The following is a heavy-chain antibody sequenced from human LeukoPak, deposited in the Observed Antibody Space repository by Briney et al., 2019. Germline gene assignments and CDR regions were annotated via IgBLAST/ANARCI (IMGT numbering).Heavy chain of an antibody. D-gene: IGHD1-1*01. CDR1: GFSFSNYW. CDR3: ARDYNSGFDY. CDR2: INRDGRRT. Sequence: TGGSLRLSCAASGFSFSNYWMHWVRQAPGKGLVWVSGINRDGRRTNYADSVKGRFTISRDNAKNTLFLQMNSLRAEDTAVYYCARDYNSGFDYWGQGILVTVSS. J-gene: IGHJ4*02. V-gene: IGHV3-74*01.